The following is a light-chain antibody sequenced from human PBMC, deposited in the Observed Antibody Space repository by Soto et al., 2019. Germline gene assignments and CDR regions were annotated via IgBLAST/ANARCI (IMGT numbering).Light chain of an antibody. V-gene: IGLV1-44*01. J-gene: IGLJ2*01. CDR2: SNS. CDR1: SSNSGKNI. Sequence: QSVLTQPPSASGTPGQRVTISCSGSSSNSGKNIVNWYQQLPGTAPKLLIDSNSRRPSGVTDRFSGSKSGTSASLAISGLQSEDEADYYCAAWDDSLKGEVFGGGTKLTVL. CDR3: AAWDDSLKGEV.